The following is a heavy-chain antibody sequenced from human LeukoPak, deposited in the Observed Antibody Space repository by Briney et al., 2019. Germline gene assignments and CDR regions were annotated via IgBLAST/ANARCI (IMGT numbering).Heavy chain of an antibody. Sequence: SETLSLTCTVSGGSLSGYYWSWIRQPPGQGLEWIAYIHSNGYTNYNPSLKSRVTISVDTSKNQFSLKVTSVTAADTAMYYCTKREGTMSGSYDYFDPWGQGTLVTVS. CDR3: TKREGTMSGSYDYFDP. D-gene: IGHD1-26*01. CDR2: IHSNGYT. CDR1: GGSLSGYY. V-gene: IGHV4-4*09. J-gene: IGHJ5*02.